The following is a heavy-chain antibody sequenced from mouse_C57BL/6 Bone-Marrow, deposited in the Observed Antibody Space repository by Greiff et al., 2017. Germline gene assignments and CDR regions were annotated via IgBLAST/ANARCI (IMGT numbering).Heavy chain of an antibody. CDR3: ARKYDDDYYAMDY. J-gene: IGHJ4*01. V-gene: IGHV7-3*01. CDR1: GFTFTDYY. D-gene: IGHD2-4*01. Sequence: EVKLVESGGGLVQPGGSLSLSCAASGFTFTDYYMSWVRQPPGKALEWLGFIRNKANGYTTEYSASVKGRFTISRDNSQSILYLQMNALRAEDSATYYCARKYDDDYYAMDYWGQGTSVTVSS. CDR2: IRNKANGYTT.